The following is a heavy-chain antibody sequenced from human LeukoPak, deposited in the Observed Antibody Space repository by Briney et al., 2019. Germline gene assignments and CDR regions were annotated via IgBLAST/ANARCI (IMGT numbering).Heavy chain of an antibody. V-gene: IGHV1-69*02. CDR1: GGTFSSYT. CDR3: ARVKRYSGYDYPIDYYYYYMEV. CDR2: IIPILGIA. J-gene: IGHJ6*03. D-gene: IGHD5-12*01. Sequence: SVKVSCKASGGTFSSYTISWVRQAPGQGLEWMGRIIPILGIANYAQKFQGRVTITADKSTSTAYMELSSLRSEDTAVYYCARVKRYSGYDYPIDYYYYYMEVWGKGTTVTVSS.